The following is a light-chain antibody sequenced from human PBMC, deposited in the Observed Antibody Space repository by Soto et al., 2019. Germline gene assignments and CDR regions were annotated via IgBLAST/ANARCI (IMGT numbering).Light chain of an antibody. J-gene: IGKJ2*01. CDR2: WAS. Sequence: DFVMTQSPDSLAVSLGERATIDCKSSQSVLSSSNNKNYLAWYQKKPGQPPKLLIYWASMRESGVPDRFSGSGSGTEFTLTIGSLQSEDVAVYYCQQCYATPYTFGQGTKLEIK. CDR1: QSVLSSSNNKNY. V-gene: IGKV4-1*01. CDR3: QQCYATPYT.